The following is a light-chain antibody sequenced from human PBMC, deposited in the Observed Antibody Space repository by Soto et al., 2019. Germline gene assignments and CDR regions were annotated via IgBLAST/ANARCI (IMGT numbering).Light chain of an antibody. Sequence: QSALTQPASVSGSPGQSITISCTGTSSDVGGYNYVSWYQQHPGKAPKLMIYDVSNRTSGVSNRFSGSKSGNTASLTISELQAEDEADYYCSSYTSSSTLVFGGGTKLTVL. V-gene: IGLV2-14*01. J-gene: IGLJ2*01. CDR3: SSYTSSSTLV. CDR1: SSDVGGYNY. CDR2: DVS.